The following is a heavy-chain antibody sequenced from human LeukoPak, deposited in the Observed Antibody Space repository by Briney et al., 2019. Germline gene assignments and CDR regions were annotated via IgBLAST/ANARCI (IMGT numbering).Heavy chain of an antibody. Sequence: PSQTLSLTCTVSGGSISSGGYYWSWIRQHPGKGLEWIGYIYYSGSTYYNPSLKSRVTISVDTSKNQFSLKLSSVTAADTAVYYCARDCSGRSDLVPVRWFDPWGQGTLVTVSS. J-gene: IGHJ5*02. V-gene: IGHV4-31*03. CDR2: IYYSGST. D-gene: IGHD2-15*01. CDR1: GGSISSGGYY. CDR3: ARDCSGRSDLVPVRWFDP.